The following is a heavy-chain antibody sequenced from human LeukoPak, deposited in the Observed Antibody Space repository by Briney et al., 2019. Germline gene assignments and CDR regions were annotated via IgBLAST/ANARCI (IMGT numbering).Heavy chain of an antibody. CDR1: GYTFTSYA. CDR2: ISGYNGNT. J-gene: IGHJ6*02. CDR3: ARGYSYGSDYYYGMDV. V-gene: IGHV1-18*01. Sequence: ASVKVSCKASGYTFTSYAISWVRQAPRQGLEWMGWISGYNGNTKYAQKVQGRVTMTTDTSTSTAYMELRSLRSDDTAVYYCARGYSYGSDYYYGMDVWGQGTTVTVSS. D-gene: IGHD5-18*01.